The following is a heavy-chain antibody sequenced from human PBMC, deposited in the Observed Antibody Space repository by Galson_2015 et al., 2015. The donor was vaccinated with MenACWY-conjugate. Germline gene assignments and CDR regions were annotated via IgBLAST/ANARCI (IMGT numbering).Heavy chain of an antibody. CDR2: ISKSGSPI. D-gene: IGHD5-18*01. Sequence: LRLSCAASGFTFTGYEFTWVRQAPGKGLEWLSYISKSGSPIYYADSVKGRFTISRDNIKKSLFLEMNSLRAGDTGVYYCARVGTWIHQYFYYMDVWGKGTTVTVSS. V-gene: IGHV3-48*03. CDR1: GFTFTGYE. CDR3: ARVGTWIHQYFYYMDV. J-gene: IGHJ6*03.